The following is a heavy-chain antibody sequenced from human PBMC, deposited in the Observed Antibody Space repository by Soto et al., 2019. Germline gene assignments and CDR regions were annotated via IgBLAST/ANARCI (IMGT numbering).Heavy chain of an antibody. CDR3: ARHLKASYYYYGMDV. V-gene: IGHV5-51*01. CDR2: IYPGDSDT. D-gene: IGHD1-26*01. Sequence: PGESLKISCKGSGYSVTSYWIGWVRQMPGKGLEWMGIIYPGDSDTRYSPSFQGQVTISADKSISTAYLQWSSLKASDTAMYYCARHLKASYYYYGMDVWGQGTTVTVSS. CDR1: GYSVTSYW. J-gene: IGHJ6*02.